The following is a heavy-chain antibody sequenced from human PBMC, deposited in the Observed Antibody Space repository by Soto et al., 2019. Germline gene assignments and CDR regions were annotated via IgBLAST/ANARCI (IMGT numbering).Heavy chain of an antibody. CDR2: ISYDGSNK. J-gene: IGHJ5*02. Sequence: GGSLRLSCAASGFTFSTYAMHWVRQAPGKGLEWVAVISYDGSNKYYGDSVKGRFTISRDNSKNTVYLQMNSLRAEDTAVYYCARPPIPQYSSGWYGWFDPWGQGTLVTVSS. V-gene: IGHV3-30-3*01. CDR1: GFTFSTYA. D-gene: IGHD6-19*01. CDR3: ARPPIPQYSSGWYGWFDP.